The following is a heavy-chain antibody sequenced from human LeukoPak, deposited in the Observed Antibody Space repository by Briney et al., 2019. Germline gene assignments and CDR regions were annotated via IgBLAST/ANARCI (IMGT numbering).Heavy chain of an antibody. J-gene: IGHJ4*02. D-gene: IGHD2-2*01. Sequence: GGSLRLSCAASRFTFSSYWMSWVRQAPGKGLEWVANIQQDGSEKYYVDSVKGLFTISRDNAKNSLYLQMNSLRAEDTAVYYCARDARVVLDYWGQGTLATVSS. CDR1: RFTFSSYW. V-gene: IGHV3-7*01. CDR3: ARDARVVLDY. CDR2: IQQDGSEK.